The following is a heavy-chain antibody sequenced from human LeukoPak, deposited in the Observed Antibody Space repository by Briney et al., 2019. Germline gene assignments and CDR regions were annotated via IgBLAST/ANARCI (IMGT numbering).Heavy chain of an antibody. D-gene: IGHD5-18*01. CDR1: GFTVSSNY. CDR2: IYSGGST. V-gene: IGHV3-66*01. CDR3: ARGIQLWSNWFDP. Sequence: GGSLRLSCAASGFTVSSNYMSWVRQAPGKGLEWVSVIYSGGSTYYADSVKGRFTISRDNSKNTLYLQMNSLRAEDTAVYYCARGIQLWSNWFDPWGQGTLVTVSS. J-gene: IGHJ5*02.